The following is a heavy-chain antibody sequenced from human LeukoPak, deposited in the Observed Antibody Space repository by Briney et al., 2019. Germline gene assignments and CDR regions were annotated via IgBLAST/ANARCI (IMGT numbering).Heavy chain of an antibody. Sequence: GGSLRLSCAASGFTVSGYWMHWVRQAPGKGLVWVSRINSDGRDTKYADSVKGRFTISRDNAKNTLYLQMNSLRAEDTAVYYCARGSCTNGVCYFSYWGQGTLVTVSS. J-gene: IGHJ4*02. CDR2: INSDGRDT. V-gene: IGHV3-74*03. CDR3: ARGSCTNGVCYFSY. CDR1: GFTVSGYW. D-gene: IGHD2-8*01.